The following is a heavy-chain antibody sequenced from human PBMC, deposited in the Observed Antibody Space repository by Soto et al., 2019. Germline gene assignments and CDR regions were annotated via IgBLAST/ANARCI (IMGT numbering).Heavy chain of an antibody. Sequence: EVQLVESGGGLVQTGGSLRLSCAASGISVSSNYMSWVRQAPGKGLQWVSLTYSGGNTYYADSVKGRFTISRDNSKNTLYLQMNSLRAEDTAVYYCASDGRWGGHPLWGQGTLVTVSS. CDR3: ASDGRWGGHPL. CDR2: TYSGGNT. CDR1: GISVSSNY. J-gene: IGHJ4*02. D-gene: IGHD2-15*01. V-gene: IGHV3-66*01.